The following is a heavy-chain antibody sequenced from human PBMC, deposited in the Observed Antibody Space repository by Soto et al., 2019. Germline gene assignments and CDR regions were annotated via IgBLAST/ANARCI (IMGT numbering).Heavy chain of an antibody. D-gene: IGHD4-17*01. CDR2: ISYDGSNK. CDR1: GFTFSSYG. Sequence: QVQLVESGGGVVQPGRSLRLSCAASGFTFSSYGMHWVRQAPGKGLEWVAVISYDGSNKYYADSVKGRFTISRDNSKNTLYLQMNSLRAEDTAVYYCAKEGLRWTPDSWGQGTLVTVSS. CDR3: AKEGLRWTPDS. J-gene: IGHJ4*02. V-gene: IGHV3-30*18.